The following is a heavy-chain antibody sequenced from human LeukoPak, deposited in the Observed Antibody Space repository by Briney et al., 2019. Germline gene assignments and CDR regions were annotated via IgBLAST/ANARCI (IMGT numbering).Heavy chain of an antibody. D-gene: IGHD5-24*01. V-gene: IGHV3-30*18. CDR1: GFTFSSYG. J-gene: IGHJ6*02. CDR3: AKGDGYPYYGMDV. CDR2: ISYDGSNK. Sequence: GVSLRLSCAASGFTFSSYGMHWVRHAPGKGLVGVAVISYDGSNKYHADSVKGRLTISRDNSKNTLYLQMNSLRAEDTAVYYCAKGDGYPYYGMDVWGQGTTVTVSS.